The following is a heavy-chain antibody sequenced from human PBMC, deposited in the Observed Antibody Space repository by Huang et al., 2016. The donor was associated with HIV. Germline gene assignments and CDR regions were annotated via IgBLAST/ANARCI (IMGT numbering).Heavy chain of an antibody. J-gene: IGHJ3*02. CDR3: TTESESSGWTMDHDAFDI. Sequence: EVQLVESGGGLVKPGGSLRLSCAASGFTFSNAWMSWVRQAPGKGLEWVGRIKSKTVGGTTDYAAPVKGRFTISRDDSKNTLYLQMNSLKTEDTAVYYCTTESESSGWTMDHDAFDIWGQGTMVTVSS. CDR2: IKSKTVGGTT. D-gene: IGHD6-19*01. V-gene: IGHV3-15*01. CDR1: GFTFSNAW.